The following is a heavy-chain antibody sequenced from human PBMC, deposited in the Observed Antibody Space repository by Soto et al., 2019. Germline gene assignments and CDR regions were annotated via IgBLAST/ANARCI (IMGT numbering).Heavy chain of an antibody. CDR2: IYYSGST. Sequence: SVTLSLPCTAAAGSISTSRYYWSWIRQPPGKGLEWIGSIYYSGSTYYNPSLKSRVTISVDTYKNQFSLKLSSVTAADTDVYYCARCLRDDAFAIWGQGTMVNV. J-gene: IGHJ3*02. CDR3: ARCLRDDAFAI. CDR1: AGSISTSRYY. V-gene: IGHV4-39*01. D-gene: IGHD3-16*01.